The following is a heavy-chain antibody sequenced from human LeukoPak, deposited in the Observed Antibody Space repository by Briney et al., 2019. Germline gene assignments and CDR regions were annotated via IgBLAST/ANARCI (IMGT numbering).Heavy chain of an antibody. D-gene: IGHD2-21*02. V-gene: IGHV4-59*08. CDR2: IFKSGTA. Sequence: SETLSLTCTVSGGSINTYYWSWIRQPPGKGLEWIAYIFKSGTANYNPSLEGRVTISIDTSKNQFFLKLRFVTAADTAVYFCARHTVTASPRFDRWGQGTLVTVSS. J-gene: IGHJ5*02. CDR1: GGSINTYY. CDR3: ARHTVTASPRFDR.